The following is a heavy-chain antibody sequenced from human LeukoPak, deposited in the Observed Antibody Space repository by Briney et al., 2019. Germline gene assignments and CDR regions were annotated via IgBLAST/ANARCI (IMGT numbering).Heavy chain of an antibody. CDR2: IYPGDSDT. D-gene: IGHD6-13*01. Sequence: GESLKISCKGSGYSFTSYWIGWVRQMPGKGLEWMGIIYPGDSDTRYRPSFQGQVTISADNSISTAYLQWSSLKASDTPMYYCARNLGIAAARVDYWGQGTLVTVSS. CDR1: GYSFTSYW. V-gene: IGHV5-51*01. J-gene: IGHJ4*02. CDR3: ARNLGIAAARVDY.